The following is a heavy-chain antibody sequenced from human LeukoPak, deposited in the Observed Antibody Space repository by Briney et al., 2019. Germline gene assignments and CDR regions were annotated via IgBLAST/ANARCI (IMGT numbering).Heavy chain of an antibody. CDR2: IYRSGST. D-gene: IGHD2-2*01. V-gene: IGHV4-38-2*01. CDR1: GYSLSSGYY. Sequence: PSETLSLTCAVSGYSLSSGYYWGWIRQPPGKGLEWNGSIYRSGSTYYNPPLKSRVTISVDTSKNQFSLKLSSVTAADTAVYYCVRPGYCSSTSCPPDHWGQGTLVTVSS. J-gene: IGHJ4*02. CDR3: VRPGYCSSTSCPPDH.